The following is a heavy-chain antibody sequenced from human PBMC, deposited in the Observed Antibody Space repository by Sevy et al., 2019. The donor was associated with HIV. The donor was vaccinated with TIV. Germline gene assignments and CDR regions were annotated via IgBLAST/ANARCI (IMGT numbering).Heavy chain of an antibody. CDR2: IIPILGTV. D-gene: IGHD6-19*01. CDR1: GGTFSSYG. Sequence: SVKVSCKASGGTFSSYGISWVRQAPGQGLEWMGGIIPILGTVNYAQKFQGRVTITADESTKTAYMELSSLRSEDTAVYYCARGGGNGWYYFDYWGQETLVAVSS. V-gene: IGHV1-69*01. CDR3: ARGGGNGWYYFDY. J-gene: IGHJ4*02.